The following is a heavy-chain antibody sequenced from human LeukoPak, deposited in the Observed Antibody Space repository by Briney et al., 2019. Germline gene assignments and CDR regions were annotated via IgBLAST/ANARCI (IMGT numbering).Heavy chain of an antibody. D-gene: IGHD6-13*01. J-gene: IGHJ4*02. CDR2: IKKDGSEE. CDR3: ARVRSSRSIAAAPFDY. CDR1: GFSSSTPW. V-gene: IGHV3-7*01. Sequence: GGSLRLSCTATGFSSSTPWMSWVRQTPGKGLAWAAKIKKDGSEEYYVDSVKTLFTISRDNAKNSLYLQLNSLIVEDTAVYYCARVRSSRSIAAAPFDYWGQGTLVTVSS.